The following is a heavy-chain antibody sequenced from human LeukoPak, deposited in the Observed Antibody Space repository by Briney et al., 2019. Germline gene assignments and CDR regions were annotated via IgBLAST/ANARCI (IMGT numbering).Heavy chain of an antibody. D-gene: IGHD5-12*01. J-gene: IGHJ4*02. CDR1: GFTFSSYA. Sequence: KTGGSLRLSCAASGFTFSSYAMSWVRQAPGKGLEWVSSISNSGGRTFYTDSVKGRFTISRDSSKITLYLQMNSLRAEDTAVYYCAKSYNGYESKPDYWGQGTLVTVSS. CDR3: AKSYNGYESKPDY. CDR2: ISNSGGRT. V-gene: IGHV3-23*01.